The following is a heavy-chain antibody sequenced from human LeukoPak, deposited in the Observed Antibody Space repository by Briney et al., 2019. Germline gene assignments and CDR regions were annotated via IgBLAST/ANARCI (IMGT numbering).Heavy chain of an antibody. CDR3: ARDESGGGTYYYYYGMDV. Sequence: ASVKVSCKASGYTFTGYYMHWVRQAPGQGREWMGWINPNSGGTNYAQKFQGRVTMTRDTSISTAYMELSRLRSDDTAVYYCARDESGGGTYYYYYGMDVWGQGTTVTVSS. CDR2: INPNSGGT. J-gene: IGHJ6*02. CDR1: GYTFTGYY. V-gene: IGHV1-2*02. D-gene: IGHD2-15*01.